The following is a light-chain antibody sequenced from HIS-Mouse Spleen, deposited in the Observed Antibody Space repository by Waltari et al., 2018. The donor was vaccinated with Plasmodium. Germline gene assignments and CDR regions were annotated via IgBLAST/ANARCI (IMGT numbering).Light chain of an antibody. Sequence: QSALTQPRSVSGSPGQSVTLPCTGTSRHVGGYNYVSWYHQHPGKPPKLMIYDVSKRPSGVPDRFSGSKSGNTASLTISGLQAEDEADYYCCSYAGSYTYVFGTGTKVTVL. CDR3: CSYAGSYTYV. J-gene: IGLJ1*01. CDR2: DVS. CDR1: SRHVGGYNY. V-gene: IGLV2-11*01.